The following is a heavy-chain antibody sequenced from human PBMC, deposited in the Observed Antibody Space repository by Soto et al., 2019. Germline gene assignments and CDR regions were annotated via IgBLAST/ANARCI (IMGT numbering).Heavy chain of an antibody. CDR3: ARDGSRWCGEYPSHY. J-gene: IGHJ4*02. V-gene: IGHV1-18*01. CDR2: ISAYNGNT. Sequence: GASVKVSCKAAGYTFTSYGISWVRQAPGQGLEWMGWISAYNGNTNYAQKLQGRVTMTTDTSTSTAYMELRSLRSDDTAVYYCARDGSRWCGEYPSHYWGQGTLVTVSS. CDR1: GYTFTSYG. D-gene: IGHD3-10*01.